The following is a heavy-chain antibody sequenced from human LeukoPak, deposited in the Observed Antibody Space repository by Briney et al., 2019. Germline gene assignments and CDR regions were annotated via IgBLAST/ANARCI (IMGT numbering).Heavy chain of an antibody. CDR1: GGSISSGGHY. J-gene: IGHJ4*02. Sequence: PSQTLSLTCTVSGGSISSGGHYWSWIRQHPGKGLEWFGYIYYSGSTYYNPSLKSRVTISVDTSKNQFSLNLSSVTAADTAVYFCARSPSRYSSSWSRGYLDYWGQGTLVTVSS. CDR2: IYYSGST. CDR3: ARSPSRYSSSWSRGYLDY. D-gene: IGHD6-13*01. V-gene: IGHV4-31*03.